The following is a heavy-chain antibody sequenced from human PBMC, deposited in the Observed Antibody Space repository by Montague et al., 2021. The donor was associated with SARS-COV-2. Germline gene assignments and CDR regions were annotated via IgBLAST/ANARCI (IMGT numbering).Heavy chain of an antibody. J-gene: IGHJ6*03. CDR3: ARHSGDYTIFGVVIYYMDV. Sequence: SETLSLTCTVSGGSISSSSHYWGWLRQPPGKGLVWIGSINYSGSTYSNPSLKSRVTISVDTSKNQFSLKLSSVTAADTAAFSCARHSGDYTIFGVVIYYMDVWGKGTAVTVSS. CDR2: INYSGST. D-gene: IGHD3-3*01. V-gene: IGHV4-39*01. CDR1: GGSISSSSHY.